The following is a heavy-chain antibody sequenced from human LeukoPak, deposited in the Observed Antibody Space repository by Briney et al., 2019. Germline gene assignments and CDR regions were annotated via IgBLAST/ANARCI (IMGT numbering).Heavy chain of an antibody. V-gene: IGHV3-7*04. D-gene: IGHD5-12*01. CDR1: GFTFSTSW. J-gene: IGHJ4*02. Sequence: PGGSLRLSCAASGFTFSTSWMNWVRQAPGKGLEWVANIKEDGSEEYYVDSVKGRFTISRDNARKSLYLQMNNLRVEDTAVYYCARGYSGYEFGYWGQGTLVTVSS. CDR3: ARGYSGYEFGY. CDR2: IKEDGSEE.